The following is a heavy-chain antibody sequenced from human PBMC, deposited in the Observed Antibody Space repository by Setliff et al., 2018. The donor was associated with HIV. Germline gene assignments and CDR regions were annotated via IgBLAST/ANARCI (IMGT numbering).Heavy chain of an antibody. D-gene: IGHD1-26*01. CDR1: GYTFTDYY. J-gene: IGHJ4*02. CDR3: ARGPVGGTVDY. V-gene: IGHV1-2*02. CDR2: INPNTDAT. Sequence: ASVKVSCKASGYTFTDYYMHWVRQAPGQGLEWMGWINPNTDATNYAQTFQGRVTVTRDTSIRTAYMDLSSLRSDDTALYYCARGPVGGTVDYWGQGTLVTVSS.